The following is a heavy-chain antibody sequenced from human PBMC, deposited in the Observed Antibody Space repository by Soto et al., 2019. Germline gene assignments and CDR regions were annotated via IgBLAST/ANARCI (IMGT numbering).Heavy chain of an antibody. Sequence: SETLSLTCAVSGGSISSGGYSWSWIRQPPGKGLEWIGYIYHSGSTYYNPSLKSRVTISVDTSKNQFSLKLSSVTAADTAVYYCATRAADYDFWSGYYSYYYYMDVWGKGTTVTSP. V-gene: IGHV4-30-2*01. CDR2: IYHSGST. J-gene: IGHJ6*03. CDR1: GGSISSGGYS. CDR3: ATRAADYDFWSGYYSYYYYMDV. D-gene: IGHD3-3*01.